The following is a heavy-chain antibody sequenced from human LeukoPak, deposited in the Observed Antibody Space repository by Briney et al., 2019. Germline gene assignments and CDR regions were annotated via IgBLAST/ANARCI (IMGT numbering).Heavy chain of an antibody. J-gene: IGHJ4*02. D-gene: IGHD5-24*01. V-gene: IGHV3-7*03. CDR1: GFVFSSNW. CDR2: IKEDGTET. CDR3: AKEGRSLQTY. Sequence: PGGPLRLSCAASGFVFSSNWMSWVRLAPGKGLEWVANIKEDGTETYYVDSVKGRFTISRDNAKNSLYLQMNSLRVEDTAVYYCAKEGRSLQTYWGQGTLVTVSS.